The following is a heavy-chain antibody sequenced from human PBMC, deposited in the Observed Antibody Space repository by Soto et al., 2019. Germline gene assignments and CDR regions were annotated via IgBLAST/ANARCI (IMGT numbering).Heavy chain of an antibody. D-gene: IGHD3-3*01. V-gene: IGHV3-23*01. CDR3: AKATTYYDFWSGYPSNPLFDY. CDR2: ISGSGGST. Sequence: GGSLSLSCAASGFTFSSYAMSWVRQAPGKGLEWVSAISGSGGSTYYADSVKGRFTISRDNSKNTLYLQMNSLRAEDTAVYYCAKATTYYDFWSGYPSNPLFDYWGQGTLVTVSS. CDR1: GFTFSSYA. J-gene: IGHJ4*02.